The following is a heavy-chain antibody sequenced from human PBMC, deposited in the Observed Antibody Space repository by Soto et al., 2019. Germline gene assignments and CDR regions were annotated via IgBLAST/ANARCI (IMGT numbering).Heavy chain of an antibody. CDR2: IFYTGST. CDR3: ARVGSSGWSPDY. J-gene: IGHJ4*02. D-gene: IGHD6-19*01. V-gene: IGHV4-59*11. CDR1: GGSISGHY. Sequence: SETLSLTCTVSGGSISGHYWIWIRQSPGKGLEWIGYIFYTGSTNYNPSLKSRVTLSADTSKNQFSLRLSSVTAADTAVYYCARVGSSGWSPDYWGQGTLVTVSS.